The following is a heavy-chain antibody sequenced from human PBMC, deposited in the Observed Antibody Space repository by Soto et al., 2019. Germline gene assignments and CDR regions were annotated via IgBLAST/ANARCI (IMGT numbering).Heavy chain of an antibody. CDR2: IWYDGSNK. J-gene: IGHJ6*02. D-gene: IGHD4-17*01. Sequence: GGSLRLSCAASGFTFSSYGMHWVRQAPGKGLEWVAVIWYDGSNKYYADSVKGRFTISRDNSKNTLYLQMNSLRAEDTAVYYCARDRALYGDYVPPSYYYYGMDVWGQGTTVTVSS. CDR3: ARDRALYGDYVPPSYYYYGMDV. CDR1: GFTFSSYG. V-gene: IGHV3-33*01.